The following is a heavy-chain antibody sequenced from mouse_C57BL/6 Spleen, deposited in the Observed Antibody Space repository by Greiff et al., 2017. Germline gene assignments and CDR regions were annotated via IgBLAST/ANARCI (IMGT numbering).Heavy chain of an antibody. CDR2: IHPNSGST. D-gene: IGHD2-2*01. J-gene: IGHJ4*01. CDR3: ARGGIGYDGAMDY. CDR1: GYTFTSYW. Sequence: QVQLQQPGAELVKPGASVKLSCKASGYTFTSYWMHWVKQRPGQGLEWIGMIHPNSGSTNYNEKFKSKATLTVDKSSSTAYMQLSSLTSEDSAVYYCARGGIGYDGAMDYWGQGTSVTVSS. V-gene: IGHV1-64*01.